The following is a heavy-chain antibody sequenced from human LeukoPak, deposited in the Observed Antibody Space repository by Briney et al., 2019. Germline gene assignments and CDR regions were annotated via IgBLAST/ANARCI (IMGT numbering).Heavy chain of an antibody. CDR1: GFTFSSYA. CDR2: IRSKAYGGTT. Sequence: GGSLRLSCAASGFTFSSYAMSWVRQAPGKGLEWVGFIRSKAYGGTTEYAASVKGRFTISRGDSKSIAYLQMNSLKTEDTAVYYCTRVPAWFGELSIDYWGQGTLVTVSS. CDR3: TRVPAWFGELSIDY. V-gene: IGHV3-49*04. D-gene: IGHD3-10*01. J-gene: IGHJ4*02.